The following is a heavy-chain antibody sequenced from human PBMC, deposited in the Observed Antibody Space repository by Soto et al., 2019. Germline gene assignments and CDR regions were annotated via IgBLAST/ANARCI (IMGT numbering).Heavy chain of an antibody. V-gene: IGHV3-48*03. D-gene: IGHD1-1*01. CDR3: AREVAWRYDY. Sequence: GGSLRLSCVASAFTFSSSEMNWGRQAPGRGLEWVSYISGSGTTIYYAASVKGRFTISRDNAKNSLYLQMISLRAEDTAVYYCAREVAWRYDYWGQGTLVTVSS. CDR1: AFTFSSSE. CDR2: ISGSGTTI. J-gene: IGHJ4*02.